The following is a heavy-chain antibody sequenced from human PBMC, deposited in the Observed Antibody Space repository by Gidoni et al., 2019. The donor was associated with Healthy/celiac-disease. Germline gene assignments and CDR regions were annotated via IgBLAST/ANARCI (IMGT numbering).Heavy chain of an antibody. J-gene: IGHJ4*02. CDR1: GGSFSGYY. D-gene: IGHD2-15*01. V-gene: IGHV4-34*01. CDR3: AREGGYRGLDY. CDR2: INHSGST. Sequence: QVQLQQWGAGLLKPSENLSLTCAVYGGSFSGYYWSWIRQPPGKGLEWIGEINHSGSTNYNPSLKRRVTISVDTSKNQFSLKLSSVTAADTAVYYCAREGGYRGLDYWGQGTLVTVSS.